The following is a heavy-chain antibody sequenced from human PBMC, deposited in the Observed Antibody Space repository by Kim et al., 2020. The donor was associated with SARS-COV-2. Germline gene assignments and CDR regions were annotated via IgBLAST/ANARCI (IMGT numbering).Heavy chain of an antibody. V-gene: IGHV4-31*03. D-gene: IGHD3-22*01. CDR1: GGSISSSGYY. CDR2: IYYSGST. CDR3: ARVPYYYDISGYYQVDAFDI. Sequence: SETLSLTCTVSGGSISSSGYYWSWIRQHPDKGLEWIGHIYYSGSTYYNPSLKSRITISVDTSKDQFSLKLSSVTAADAAVYYCARVPYYYDISGYYQVDAFDIWGQGTMVTVSS. J-gene: IGHJ3*02.